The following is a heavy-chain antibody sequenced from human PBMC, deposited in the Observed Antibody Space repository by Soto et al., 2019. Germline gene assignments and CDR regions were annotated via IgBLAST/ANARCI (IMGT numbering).Heavy chain of an antibody. V-gene: IGHV3-48*02. CDR3: ARGGAGRPDY. Sequence: EVQLVESGGGLVQPGGSLRLSCAASGFTFSSYSMNWVRQAPGKGLEWVSYISSGTVTTNYADSVKGRFTISRDNAKSSLYLQLNSLRDDDTAVYYCARGGAGRPDYWGQGTLVIVSS. J-gene: IGHJ4*02. D-gene: IGHD6-13*01. CDR2: ISSGTVTT. CDR1: GFTFSSYS.